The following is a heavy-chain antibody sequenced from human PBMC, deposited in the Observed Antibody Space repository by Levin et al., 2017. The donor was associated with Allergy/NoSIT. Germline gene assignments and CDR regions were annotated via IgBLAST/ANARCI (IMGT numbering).Heavy chain of an antibody. D-gene: IGHD5-12*01. CDR3: AQQILAAPVLGAIAV. Sequence: SGPTLVKATETLTLTCSFSGFSLSTAGVGVGWIRQPPGKALEWLAVIYWDGDKRYSPSLESRLTLFKDSSKNLGVLTMSNMGPVDTGTYYCAQQILAAPVLGAIAVWGQGTMVTVSS. CDR2: IYWDGDK. CDR1: GFSLSTAGVG. V-gene: IGHV2-5*02. J-gene: IGHJ3*01.